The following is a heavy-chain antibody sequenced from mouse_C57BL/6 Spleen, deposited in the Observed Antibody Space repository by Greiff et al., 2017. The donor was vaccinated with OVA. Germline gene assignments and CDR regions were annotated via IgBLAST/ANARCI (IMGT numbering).Heavy chain of an antibody. D-gene: IGHD1-1*01. V-gene: IGHV1-50*01. Sequence: SGAELVKPGASVKLSCKASGYTFTSYWMQWVKQRPGQGLEWIGEIDPSDSYTNYNQKFKGKATLTVDTSSSTAYMQLSSLTSEDSAVYYCARGDYGSSGYAMDYWGQGTSVTVSS. J-gene: IGHJ4*01. CDR1: GYTFTSYW. CDR2: IDPSDSYT. CDR3: ARGDYGSSGYAMDY.